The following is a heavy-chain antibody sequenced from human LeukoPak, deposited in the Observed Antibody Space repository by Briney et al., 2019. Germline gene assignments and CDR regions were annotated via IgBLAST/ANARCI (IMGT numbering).Heavy chain of an antibody. CDR1: GFTFSHYA. CDR3: ARDRTGTGSLGFWV. J-gene: IGHJ6*04. D-gene: IGHD3-3*01. V-gene: IGHV3-23*01. Sequence: GGSLRLSCAASGFTFSHYAMNWVRQAPGEGLEWVSTITGSGSITYDADSVKGRFTISRDNSKDTLFLQMNSLRAEDTAVYYCARDRTGTGSLGFWVWGKGTTLTVSS. CDR2: ITGSGSIT.